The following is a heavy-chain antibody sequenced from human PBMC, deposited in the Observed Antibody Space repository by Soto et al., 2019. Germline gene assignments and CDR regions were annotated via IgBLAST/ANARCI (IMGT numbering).Heavy chain of an antibody. Sequence: GGSLRLSCAASGFTFSSYAMHWVRQAPGKGLEWVAVISYDGSNKYYADSVKGRFTISRDNSKNTLYLQMNSLRAEDTAVYYCAREAEGYYDSSGYYSNAFDIWGQGTMVTVSS. J-gene: IGHJ3*02. CDR1: GFTFSSYA. CDR2: ISYDGSNK. D-gene: IGHD3-22*01. V-gene: IGHV3-30-3*01. CDR3: AREAEGYYDSSGYYSNAFDI.